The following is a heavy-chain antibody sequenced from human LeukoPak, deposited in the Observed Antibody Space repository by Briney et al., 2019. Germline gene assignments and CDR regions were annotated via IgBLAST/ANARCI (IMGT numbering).Heavy chain of an antibody. CDR2: IFPGDSDT. CDR1: GYTFANYW. Sequence: GESLKISCKVSGYTFANYWIGWVRQMPGKGLEWMGIIFPGDSDTRYSPSFQGQVTISADKSISTAYLQWSSLKASDTAMYYCARHNTDSFDYWGQGTLVTVPS. J-gene: IGHJ4*02. CDR3: ARHNTDSFDY. V-gene: IGHV5-51*01.